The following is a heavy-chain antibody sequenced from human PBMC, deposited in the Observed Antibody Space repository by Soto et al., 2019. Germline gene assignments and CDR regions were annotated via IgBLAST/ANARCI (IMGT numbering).Heavy chain of an antibody. D-gene: IGHD1-7*01. CDR1: GGSCSGYY. J-gene: IGHJ4*02. V-gene: IGHV4-34*01. Sequence: ASETLSLTCAVYGGSCSGYYWSWIRQPPGKGLEWIGEINHSGSTNYNPSLKSRVTISVDTSKNQFSLKLSSVTAADTAVYYCASDEGITGTTFDYWGQGTLVTVSS. CDR2: INHSGST. CDR3: ASDEGITGTTFDY.